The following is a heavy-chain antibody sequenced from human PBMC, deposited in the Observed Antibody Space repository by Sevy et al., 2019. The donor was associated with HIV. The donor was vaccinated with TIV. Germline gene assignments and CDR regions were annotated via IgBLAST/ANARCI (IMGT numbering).Heavy chain of an antibody. V-gene: IGHV1-18*01. CDR3: ARLALSGSGWYGNGMDV. CDR2: INTYNGNT. J-gene: IGHJ6*02. CDR1: GYTFSSYG. Sequence: ASVKVSCKASGYTFSSYGISWVRQAPGQGLEWMGWINTYNGNTNYAQKLQGRVTMTTDTSTSTAYMELRSLRSDDTAVYYCARLALSGSGWYGNGMDVWGQGTTVTVSS. D-gene: IGHD6-19*01.